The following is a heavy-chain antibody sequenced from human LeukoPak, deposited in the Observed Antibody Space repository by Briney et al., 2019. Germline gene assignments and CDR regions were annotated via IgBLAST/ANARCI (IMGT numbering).Heavy chain of an antibody. Sequence: PSETLSLTCTVSGDSIGSYFWSWIRQPPGKGLEWIGSIHYSGNTYYNPSLKSRVTISVDTSKNQFSLKLNSVTAADTAVYYCARHSAAVGSGSPNRPFDYWGQGTLVPVSS. CDR3: ARHSAAVGSGSPNRPFDY. CDR1: GDSIGSYF. J-gene: IGHJ4*02. V-gene: IGHV4-39*01. D-gene: IGHD3-10*01. CDR2: IHYSGNT.